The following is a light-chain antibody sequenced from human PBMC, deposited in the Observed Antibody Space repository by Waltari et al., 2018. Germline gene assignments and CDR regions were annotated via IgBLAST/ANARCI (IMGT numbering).Light chain of an antibody. CDR1: SSDAGGYNY. J-gene: IGLJ1*01. Sequence: QSALTQPASVSGSPGQSITISCTGTSSDAGGYNYVSWYQQYPGKAPKLIIYDVSNRPSGISHRFSGSKSGNTASLTISGLQAEDEGDYYCSSYTSSSTLYVFGSGTKVTVL. V-gene: IGLV2-14*03. CDR2: DVS. CDR3: SSYTSSSTLYV.